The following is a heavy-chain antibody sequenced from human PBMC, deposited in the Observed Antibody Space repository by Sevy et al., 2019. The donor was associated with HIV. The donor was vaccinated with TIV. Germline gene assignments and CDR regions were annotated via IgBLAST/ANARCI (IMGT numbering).Heavy chain of an antibody. V-gene: IGHV3-30*18. CDR1: GFTFSNYG. CDR3: AKGSKATDSAFDL. CDR2: VSYDGSTK. J-gene: IGHJ3*01. D-gene: IGHD1-26*01. Sequence: GGSLRLSCAASGFTFSNYGMHWVRQAPGKGLEWVAVVSYDGSTKYYADLVKGRFTISRDNSKNTGYLQMNTLRTEDTAVFYCAKGSKATDSAFDLWGQGTMVTVSS.